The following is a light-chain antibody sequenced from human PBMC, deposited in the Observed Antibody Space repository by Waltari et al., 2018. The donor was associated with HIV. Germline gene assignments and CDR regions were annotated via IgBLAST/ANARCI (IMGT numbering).Light chain of an antibody. CDR1: ALTKGS. J-gene: IGLJ1*01. V-gene: IGLV3-10*01. CDR2: EDT. Sequence: SFELTQPPSVSVSPGQTATIACSGNALTKGSPYWYRQRSGQAPELVLYEDTKRPSVIPERVHGSRSGTTATLIINGAQAEDEGDYYCYSTDSSDSHRGVFGTGTAVYVL. CDR3: YSTDSSDSHRGV.